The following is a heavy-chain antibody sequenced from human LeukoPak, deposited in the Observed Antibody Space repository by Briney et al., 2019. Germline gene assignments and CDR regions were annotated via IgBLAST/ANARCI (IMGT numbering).Heavy chain of an antibody. CDR2: INGDESEK. V-gene: IGHV3-7*01. CDR1: GFTFSSYW. D-gene: IGHD3-10*01. Sequence: PGGSLRLSCAASGFTFSSYWMSWVRQPPGKGLEWVANINGDESEKYYVDSVKARFTISRDNAKNSLYLQMNSLRVDDTAIYYCSRGEGDDYWGQGTVVSVSS. J-gene: IGHJ4*02. CDR3: SRGEGDDY.